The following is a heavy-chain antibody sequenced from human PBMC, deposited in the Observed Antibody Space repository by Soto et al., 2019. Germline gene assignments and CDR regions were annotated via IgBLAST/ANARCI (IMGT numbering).Heavy chain of an antibody. Sequence: EVQLVESGGGLVQPGGSLRLSCAASGFTFSLYSMSWVRQAPGKGLEWVSYISRSSTGIHYADSVKGRFTISRDDATNSMHLQMNSLRDVDAAVYYCARAVTWGVDVWGQGTTVSISS. CDR1: GFTFSLYS. V-gene: IGHV3-48*02. CDR3: ARAVTWGVDV. J-gene: IGHJ6*02. CDR2: ISRSSTGI. D-gene: IGHD3-10*01.